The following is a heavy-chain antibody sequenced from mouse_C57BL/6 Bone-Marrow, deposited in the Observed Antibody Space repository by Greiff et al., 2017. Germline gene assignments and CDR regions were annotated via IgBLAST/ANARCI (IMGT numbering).Heavy chain of an antibody. CDR2: IYPGDGDT. CDR3: AREAYYYGSEGAMDY. V-gene: IGHV1-82*01. CDR1: GYAFSSSW. J-gene: IGHJ4*01. Sequence: VKVVESGPELVKPGASVKISCKASGYAFSSSWMNWVKQRPGKGLEWIGRIYPGDGDTNYNGKFKGKATLTADKSSSTAYMQLSSLTSEDSAVYFCAREAYYYGSEGAMDYWGQGTSVTVSS. D-gene: IGHD1-1*01.